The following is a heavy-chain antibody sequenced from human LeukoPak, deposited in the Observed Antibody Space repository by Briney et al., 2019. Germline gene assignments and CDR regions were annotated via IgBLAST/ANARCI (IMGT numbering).Heavy chain of an antibody. Sequence: PSETLSLTCTVSGGSMSSYYWSWIRQSPGKGLEWIGYIYYSGSTNYNPSLKSRVTILVDTSKNQFSLKLSSVTAADTAVYYCANVLVGGGNAAFDIWGQGTMVTVSS. CDR2: IYYSGST. CDR3: ANVLVGGGNAAFDI. D-gene: IGHD4-23*01. J-gene: IGHJ3*02. V-gene: IGHV4-59*01. CDR1: GGSMSSYY.